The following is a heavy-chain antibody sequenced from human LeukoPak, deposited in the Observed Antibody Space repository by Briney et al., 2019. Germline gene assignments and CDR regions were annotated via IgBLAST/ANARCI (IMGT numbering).Heavy chain of an antibody. Sequence: GASVKVSCKASGYTFTSYGISWVRQAPGQGLEWMGWISAYNGNTNYAQKLQGRVTMTTDTSTSTAYMELRSLRSEDTAVYYCARDAYRNYDFWSGYYLFDYWGQGTLVTVSS. V-gene: IGHV1-18*01. CDR3: ARDAYRNYDFWSGYYLFDY. CDR1: GYTFTSYG. CDR2: ISAYNGNT. J-gene: IGHJ4*02. D-gene: IGHD3-3*01.